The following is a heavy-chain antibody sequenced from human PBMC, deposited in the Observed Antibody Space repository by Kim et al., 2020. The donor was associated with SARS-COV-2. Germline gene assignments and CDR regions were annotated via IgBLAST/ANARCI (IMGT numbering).Heavy chain of an antibody. CDR2: FDPEDGET. CDR1: GYTLTELS. J-gene: IGHJ4*02. D-gene: IGHD5-18*01. CDR3: ATVGSGYDSKGRERGYSYGF. V-gene: IGHV1-24*01. Sequence: ASVKVSCKVSGYTLTELSMHWVRQAPGKGLEWMGGFDPEDGETIYAQKFQGRVTMTEDTSTDTAYMELSSLRSEDTAVYYCATVGSGYDSKGRERGYSYGFWGQGTLVTVSS.